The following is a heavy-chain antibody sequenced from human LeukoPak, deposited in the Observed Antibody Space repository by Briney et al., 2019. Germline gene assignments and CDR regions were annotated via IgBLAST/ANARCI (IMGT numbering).Heavy chain of an antibody. D-gene: IGHD3-22*01. J-gene: IGHJ4*02. Sequence: ASVKVSCKASGGTFSSYAISWVRQAPGHGLEWMGGIIPIFGTANYAQKFQGRVTITADESTSTAYMELSSLRSEDTAVSYCARRPIDSSAYYRDYWGQGTLVTVSS. CDR3: ARRPIDSSAYYRDY. CDR2: IIPIFGTA. V-gene: IGHV1-69*13. CDR1: GGTFSSYA.